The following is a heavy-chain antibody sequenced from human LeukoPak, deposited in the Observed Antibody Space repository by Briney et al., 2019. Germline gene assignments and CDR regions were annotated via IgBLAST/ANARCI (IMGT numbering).Heavy chain of an antibody. V-gene: IGHV1-2*02. J-gene: IGHJ1*01. CDR2: INPNSGGT. CDR1: GYTFTGCY. D-gene: IGHD3-16*01. Sequence: ASVKVSCKASGYTFTGCYMHWVRQAPGQGLEWMGWINPNSGGTNYAQKFQGRVTMTRDTSISTAYMELSRLRSDDTAVYYCAREGGRYEYFQHWGQGTLVTVSS. CDR3: AREGGRYEYFQH.